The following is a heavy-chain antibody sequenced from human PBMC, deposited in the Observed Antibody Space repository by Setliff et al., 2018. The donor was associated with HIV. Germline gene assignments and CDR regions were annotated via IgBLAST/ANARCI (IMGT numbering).Heavy chain of an antibody. CDR1: GYTLTELS. Sequence: ASVKVSCKVSGYTLTELSIHWVRQAPGKGLEWMGGFDPEAGETIYARKFQGRITMTEDTSTDTAYMELGSLGSEDTAVYYCATGIRVTGSDYFDYWGQGTLVTVSS. V-gene: IGHV1-24*01. D-gene: IGHD3-10*01. CDR2: FDPEAGET. CDR3: ATGIRVTGSDYFDY. J-gene: IGHJ4*02.